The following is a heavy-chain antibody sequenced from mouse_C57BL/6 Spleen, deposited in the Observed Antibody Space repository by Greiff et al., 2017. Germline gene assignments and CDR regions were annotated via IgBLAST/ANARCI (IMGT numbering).Heavy chain of an antibody. D-gene: IGHD2-4*01. V-gene: IGHV8-12*01. CDR3: ARSIYYDYGYAMDY. CDR1: GFSLSTSGMG. CDR2: IYWDDDK. Sequence: QVQLQQSGPGILQSSQTLSLTCSFSGFSLSTSGMGVSWIRQPSGKGLEWLAHIYWDDDKRYNPSLKSRLTISKDTSRNQVFLKITSVDTADTATYYCARSIYYDYGYAMDYWGQGTSVTVSS. J-gene: IGHJ4*01.